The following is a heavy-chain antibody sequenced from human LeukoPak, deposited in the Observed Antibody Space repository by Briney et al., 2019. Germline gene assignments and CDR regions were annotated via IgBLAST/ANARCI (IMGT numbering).Heavy chain of an antibody. D-gene: IGHD3-22*01. CDR3: ARRSYYYDTFDI. V-gene: IGHV4-39*07. CDR1: GGSISSSSYY. CDR2: IYYSGST. Sequence: SETLSLTCTVSGGSISSSSYYWGWIRQPPGKGLEWIGSIYYSGSTYHNPSLKSRVTISVDTSKNQFSLKLSSVTAADTAVYYCARRSYYYDTFDIWGQGTMVTVSS. J-gene: IGHJ3*02.